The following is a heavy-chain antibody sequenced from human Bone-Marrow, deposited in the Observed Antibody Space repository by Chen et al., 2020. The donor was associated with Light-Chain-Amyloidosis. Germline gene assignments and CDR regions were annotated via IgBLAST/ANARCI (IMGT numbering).Heavy chain of an antibody. CDR3: AKDKGGSMGFGMDV. CDR2: ISWNSGVK. D-gene: IGHD3-10*01. J-gene: IGHJ6*02. CDR1: GFTFDDYA. Sequence: EVQLVESGGGLVQPGGSLRLSCAASGFTFDDYAMHWVRQAPGKGLEWVSGISWNSGVKGYVDSVRGRFTISRDGVKNSLYLQMNSLRPEDTALYYCAKDKGGSMGFGMDVWGQGTTVIVSS. V-gene: IGHV3-9*01.